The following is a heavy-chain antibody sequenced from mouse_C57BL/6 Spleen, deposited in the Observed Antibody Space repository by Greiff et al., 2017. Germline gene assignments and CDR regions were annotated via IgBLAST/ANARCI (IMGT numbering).Heavy chain of an antibody. Sequence: QVQLQQSGPELVKPGASVKISCKASGYAFSSSWMNWVKQRPGQGLEWIGRIYPGDGDTNYNGKFKGKATLTADKSSSTAYMQLSSLTSEDSAVYFCARSNYVDYWGQGTTLTVSS. D-gene: IGHD5-1*01. CDR2: IYPGDGDT. CDR1: GYAFSSSW. CDR3: ARSNYVDY. V-gene: IGHV1-82*01. J-gene: IGHJ2*01.